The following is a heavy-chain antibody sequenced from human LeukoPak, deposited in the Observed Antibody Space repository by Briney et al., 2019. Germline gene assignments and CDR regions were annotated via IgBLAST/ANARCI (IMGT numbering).Heavy chain of an antibody. Sequence: SETLSLTCTVSGGSITSSDSYWAWVRQPPGKGLEWIGSICFSRTTYYNPSLKSRVTMSIDTSKNHFSLKVASVTAADTAVYYCGRHFPETGRDEQPLEYWGQGSLFTVSS. D-gene: IGHD3-10*01. CDR3: GRHFPETGRDEQPLEY. J-gene: IGHJ4*02. V-gene: IGHV4-39*01. CDR1: GGSITSSDSY. CDR2: ICFSRTT.